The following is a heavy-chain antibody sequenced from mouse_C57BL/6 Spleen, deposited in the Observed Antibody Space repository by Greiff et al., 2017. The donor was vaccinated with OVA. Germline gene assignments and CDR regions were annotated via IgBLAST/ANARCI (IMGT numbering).Heavy chain of an antibody. CDR1: GYTFTSSW. Sequence: VQLQQPGAELVRPGSSVKLSCKASGYTFTSSWMDWVKQRPGQGLEWIGNIYPSDSETHYNQKFKDKATLTVDKSSSTAYMQLSSLTSEDSAVYYCARSASPYYFDYWGQGTTRTVSS. J-gene: IGHJ2*01. V-gene: IGHV1-61*01. CDR3: ARSASPYYFDY. D-gene: IGHD3-1*01. CDR2: IYPSDSET.